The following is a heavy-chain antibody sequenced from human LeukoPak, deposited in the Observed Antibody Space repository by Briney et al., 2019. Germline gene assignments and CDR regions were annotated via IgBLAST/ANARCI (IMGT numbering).Heavy chain of an antibody. J-gene: IGHJ5*02. D-gene: IGHD2-21*01. Sequence: SETLSLTCTVSGGSINTYFWSWIRQSPGKGLEWIGHIFYQGETNYNASLKSRVTVSIDTSRKQFSLKLSSVTAADTAMYYCARIRCGHGHDMCYNHWAQGTLVTVSS. CDR3: ARIRCGHGHDMCYNH. CDR2: IFYQGET. CDR1: GGSINTYF. V-gene: IGHV4-59*01.